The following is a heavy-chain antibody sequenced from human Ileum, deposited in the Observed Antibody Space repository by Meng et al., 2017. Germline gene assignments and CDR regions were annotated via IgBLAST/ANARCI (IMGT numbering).Heavy chain of an antibody. V-gene: IGHV4-4*02. CDR2: IHHSGST. CDR3: AREWSGSYRHFDY. J-gene: IGHJ4*02. CDR1: GGSISTSDW. Sequence: QVQLQESGPGLLIPSGTLSPTCAVTGGSISTSDWWSWVRQPPGKGLEWIGEIHHSGSTNYNPSLKSRVTISVDKSKNQFSLKLNSVTAADTAVYYCAREWSGSYRHFDYWGQGTLVTVSS. D-gene: IGHD1-26*01.